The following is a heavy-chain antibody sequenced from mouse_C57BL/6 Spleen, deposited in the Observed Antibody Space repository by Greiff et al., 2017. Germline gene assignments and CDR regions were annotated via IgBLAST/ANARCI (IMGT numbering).Heavy chain of an antibody. Sequence: QVQLKESGPELVKPGASVKISCKASGYAFSSSWMNWVKPRPGKGLEWIGRIYPGDGDTNYNGKFKGKATLTADKSSSTAYMQLSSLTSEDSAVYFCAREDYYGSSYAWFAYWGQGTLVTVSA. CDR2: IYPGDGDT. D-gene: IGHD1-1*01. V-gene: IGHV1-82*01. CDR3: AREDYYGSSYAWFAY. CDR1: GYAFSSSW. J-gene: IGHJ3*01.